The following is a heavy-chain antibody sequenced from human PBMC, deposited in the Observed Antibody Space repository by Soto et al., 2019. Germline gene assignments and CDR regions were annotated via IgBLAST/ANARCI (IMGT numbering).Heavy chain of an antibody. CDR1: GGSFSGYY. J-gene: IGHJ6*02. CDR3: ARSLTLRITIFGVVRGLSYYGMDV. V-gene: IGHV4-34*01. Sequence: QVQLQQWGAGLLKPSETLSLTCAVYGGSFSGYYWSWIRQPPGKGLEWIGEINHSGSTNYNPSLKSRVTTSVDTSKNQFSLKLSSVTAADTAVYYCARSLTLRITIFGVVRGLSYYGMDVWGQGTTVTVSS. CDR2: INHSGST. D-gene: IGHD3-3*01.